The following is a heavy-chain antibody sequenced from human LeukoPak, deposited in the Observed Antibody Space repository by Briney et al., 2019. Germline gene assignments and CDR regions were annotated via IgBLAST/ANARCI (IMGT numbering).Heavy chain of an antibody. CDR3: ARSGYGSGSYSNWFDP. V-gene: IGHV4-4*02. CDR1: GGSISSSNW. CDR2: IYHSGST. Sequence: PSGTLSLTCAVSGGSISSSNWWRWVRQPPGKGLEWIGEIYHSGSTNYNPSLKSRVTISVDKSKNQFSLKLSSVTAADTAVYYCARSGYGSGSYSNWFDPWGQGTLVTVSS. D-gene: IGHD3-10*01. J-gene: IGHJ5*02.